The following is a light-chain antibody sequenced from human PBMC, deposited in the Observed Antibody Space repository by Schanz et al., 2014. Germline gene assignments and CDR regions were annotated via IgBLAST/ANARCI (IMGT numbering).Light chain of an antibody. J-gene: IGLJ3*02. CDR2: DNN. CDR1: SSNVGDNF. Sequence: QSVLTQPPSVFAAPGQKVTISCSGSSSNVGDNFVSWYQQLPGTAPKILIYDNNKRPSGTPDRFSGSKSGTSASLTITGLQSEDESDYYCQSYDTSLGAWVFGGGTKLTVL. CDR3: QSYDTSLGAWV. V-gene: IGLV1-51*01.